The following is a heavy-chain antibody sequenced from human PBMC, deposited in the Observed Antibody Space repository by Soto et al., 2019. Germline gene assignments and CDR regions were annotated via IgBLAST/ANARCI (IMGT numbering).Heavy chain of an antibody. Sequence: SLKVSCNDSGGTFSSYSISWVRQAPGQGLEWMGGIIPIFGTANYAQKFQGRVTITADESTSTAYMELSSLRSEDTAVYYCARAIGPYFDYWGQGTLVTVSS. V-gene: IGHV1-69*13. CDR3: ARAIGPYFDY. CDR1: GGTFSSYS. CDR2: IIPIFGTA. J-gene: IGHJ4*02.